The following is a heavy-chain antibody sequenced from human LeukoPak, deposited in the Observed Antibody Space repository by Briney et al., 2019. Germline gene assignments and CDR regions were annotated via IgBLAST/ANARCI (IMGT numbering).Heavy chain of an antibody. J-gene: IGHJ4*02. Sequence: GGSLRLSRAASGFTFSNYAMSWVRQAPGKGLEWVSTITGSGGGTYYADSVKGRFTISRDNSRNTLYLQMNSLRAEDTAVYYCAIEKGSDPGPYDYWGQGTLVTVSS. CDR2: ITGSGGGT. D-gene: IGHD2-8*02. CDR3: AIEKGSDPGPYDY. CDR1: GFTFSNYA. V-gene: IGHV3-23*01.